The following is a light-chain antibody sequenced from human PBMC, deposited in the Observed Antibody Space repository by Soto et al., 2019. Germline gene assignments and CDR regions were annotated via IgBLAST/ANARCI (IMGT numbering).Light chain of an antibody. J-gene: IGKJ2*01. CDR1: QSVSSSY. Sequence: EIVMTQSPGTLSLSPGERATLSCRASQSVSSSYLGWYQQKPGQAPRLLIYGASSRATGIPDRFSGSGSGTDFTLTISRLEPDDFAVYYCQQYGSSPSYTFGQGTKLEIK. V-gene: IGKV3-20*01. CDR3: QQYGSSPSYT. CDR2: GAS.